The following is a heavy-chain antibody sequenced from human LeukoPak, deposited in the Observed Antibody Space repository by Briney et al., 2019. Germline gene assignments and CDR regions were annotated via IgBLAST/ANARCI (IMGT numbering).Heavy chain of an antibody. Sequence: GESLKISCKGSGYSFTSYWIGWVRQMPGKGLEWMGIIYPGDSDTRYSPSFQGQVTISADKSISTAYLQWSSLKASDTAMYYCARRAPTYYDFWSGYSPRHYYYYGMDVWGQGTTVTVSS. CDR3: ARRAPTYYDFWSGYSPRHYYYYGMDV. J-gene: IGHJ6*02. V-gene: IGHV5-51*01. CDR1: GYSFTSYW. D-gene: IGHD3-3*01. CDR2: IYPGDSDT.